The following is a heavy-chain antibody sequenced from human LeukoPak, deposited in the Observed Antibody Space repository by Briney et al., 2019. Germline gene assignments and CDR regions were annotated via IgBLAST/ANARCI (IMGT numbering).Heavy chain of an antibody. CDR2: ISSASNTI. Sequence: GESLRLSCAASGFTFSSYSMNWVRQAPGKGLEWVSYISSASNTIYYADSVKGRFTISRDNAKNSLYLQMNSLRAEDTAMYYCARDGWFGDYNWFDPWGQGTLVAVSS. V-gene: IGHV3-48*01. CDR1: GFTFSSYS. D-gene: IGHD3-10*01. J-gene: IGHJ5*02. CDR3: ARDGWFGDYNWFDP.